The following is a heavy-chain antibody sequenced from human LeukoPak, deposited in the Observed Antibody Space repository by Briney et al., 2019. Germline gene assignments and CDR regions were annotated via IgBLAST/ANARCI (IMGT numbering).Heavy chain of an antibody. CDR3: ARDFDGSYGFDY. J-gene: IGHJ4*02. CDR2: ISSSSSYI. D-gene: IGHD5-18*01. Sequence: GGSLRLSCAASGFTFSSYSMNWVRQAPGKGLEWVSSISSSSSYIYYADSVKGRFTISRDNAKNPLYLQMNSLRAEDTAVYYCARDFDGSYGFDYWGQGTLVTVSS. V-gene: IGHV3-21*01. CDR1: GFTFSSYS.